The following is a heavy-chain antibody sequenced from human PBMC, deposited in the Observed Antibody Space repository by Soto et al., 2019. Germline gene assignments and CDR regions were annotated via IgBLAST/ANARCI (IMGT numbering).Heavy chain of an antibody. CDR1: GFTFSSYD. CDR2: IWYDGSNK. CDR3: TRGPRPRSSGTGAY. Sequence: GGSLRLSCVASGFTFSSYDMHWVRQAPGKGLEWVAVIWYDGSNKYYADSVKGRFTISRDNDKNTLYLQLDSLRVEDTAMYYCTRGPRPRSSGTGAYWGPGTQVTVSS. V-gene: IGHV3-33*01. J-gene: IGHJ4*02. D-gene: IGHD1-26*01.